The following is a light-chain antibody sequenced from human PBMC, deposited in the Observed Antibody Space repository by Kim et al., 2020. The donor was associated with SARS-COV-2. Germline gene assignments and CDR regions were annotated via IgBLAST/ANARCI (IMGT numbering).Light chain of an antibody. CDR3: QQSYRTPYT. CDR1: QSIGRF. J-gene: IGKJ2*01. Sequence: ASVGHTITITGRASQSIGRFLHWYEQKPGKAPKLLIYAASTLQSGVPPRCSGRGSGTDFTLAITSLQPEDFATYYCQQSYRTPYTFGQGTKVDIK. V-gene: IGKV1-39*01. CDR2: AAS.